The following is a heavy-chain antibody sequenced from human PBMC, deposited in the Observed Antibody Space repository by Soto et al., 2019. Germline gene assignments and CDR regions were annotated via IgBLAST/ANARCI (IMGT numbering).Heavy chain of an antibody. V-gene: IGHV3-23*01. CDR3: AKGGTRITVAGTIWDY. CDR2: ISSSGGTT. Sequence: PGGSLRLSCAASGFTFSNSAMSWVRQAPGKGLEWVSTISSSGGTTYYADSVKGRFTISRDNSKNTLYVQMNSLRAEDTAVYYCAKGGTRITVAGTIWDYWGQGTLVTVSS. D-gene: IGHD6-19*01. CDR1: GFTFSNSA. J-gene: IGHJ4*02.